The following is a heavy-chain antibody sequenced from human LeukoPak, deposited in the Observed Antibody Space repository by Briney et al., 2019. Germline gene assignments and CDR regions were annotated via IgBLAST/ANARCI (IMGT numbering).Heavy chain of an antibody. CDR3: ARGAKDYYDSASFDY. D-gene: IGHD3-22*01. V-gene: IGHV1-18*04. J-gene: IGHJ4*02. Sequence: ASVKVSCKASGYTFTGYYMHWVRQAPGQGLEWMGWISAYNGNTNYAQKLQGRVTMTTDTSTSTAYMELRSLRSDDTAVYYCARGAKDYYDSASFDYWGQGTLVTVSS. CDR2: ISAYNGNT. CDR1: GYTFTGYY.